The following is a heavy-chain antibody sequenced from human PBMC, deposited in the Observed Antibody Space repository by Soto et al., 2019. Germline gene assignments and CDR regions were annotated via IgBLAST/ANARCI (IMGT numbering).Heavy chain of an antibody. J-gene: IGHJ4*02. CDR1: GFTFSDYY. Sequence: QVQLVESGGGLVKPGGSLRLSCVASGFTFSDYYMSWVRQAPGKGLEWLSYSSNSGTYTKYAGSVKGRFSISRDNAKNSLYLQINSLRGEDTAIYYCARSGDNYNVLDYWGQGTPVTFSS. CDR2: SSNSGTYT. CDR3: ARSGDNYNVLDY. V-gene: IGHV3-11*06. D-gene: IGHD3-10*02.